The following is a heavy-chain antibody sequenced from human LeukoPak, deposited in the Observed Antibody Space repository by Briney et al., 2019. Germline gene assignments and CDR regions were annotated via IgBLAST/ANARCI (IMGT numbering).Heavy chain of an antibody. D-gene: IGHD3-10*01. CDR1: GGSISSDNYY. CDR3: ARDFDSPMAFDI. J-gene: IGHJ3*02. CDR2: IYASGST. V-gene: IGHV4-61*02. Sequence: PSETLSLTCSVSGGSISSDNYYWGWIRQPAGKGLEWIGRIYASGSTNYHPSLKSRITISVDTSKNQFSLKLSSVTAADTAMYYCARDFDSPMAFDIWGQGTMVTVSS.